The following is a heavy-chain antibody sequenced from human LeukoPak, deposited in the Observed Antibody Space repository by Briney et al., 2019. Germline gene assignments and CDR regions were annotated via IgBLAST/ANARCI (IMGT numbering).Heavy chain of an antibody. CDR3: ARGRSFHI. CDR1: GGSISSYY. J-gene: IGHJ3*02. Sequence: ASETLSLTCTVSGGSISSYYWSWIRQPPGKGLEWIGYIYYSGSTNYNPSLKSRVTISVDTSKNQFSLKLSSVTAADTAVYFCARGRSFHIWDQGTMVTVSS. CDR2: IYYSGST. V-gene: IGHV4-59*01.